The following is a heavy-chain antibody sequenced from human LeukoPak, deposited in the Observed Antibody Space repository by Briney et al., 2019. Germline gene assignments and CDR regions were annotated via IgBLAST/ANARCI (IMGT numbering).Heavy chain of an antibody. CDR3: ARDGVLLPPATSGPFDY. J-gene: IGHJ4*02. CDR2: IWYDGSNK. V-gene: IGHV3-33*01. Sequence: GRSLRLSCAASGFTFRSYGMHWVRQAPGKGLEWVAVIWYDGSNKYYSDSVKGRFTISRDNSKNTLYLQMNSLRAEDTAVYHCARDGVLLPPATSGPFDYWGQGTLVTVSS. D-gene: IGHD2/OR15-2a*01. CDR1: GFTFRSYG.